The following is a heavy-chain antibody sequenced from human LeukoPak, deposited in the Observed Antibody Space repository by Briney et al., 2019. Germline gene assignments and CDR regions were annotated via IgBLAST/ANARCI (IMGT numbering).Heavy chain of an antibody. V-gene: IGHV3-48*04. CDR1: GFTFSSYS. Sequence: GGSLRLSRAASGFTFSSYSMNWVRQAPGKGLEWVSYISSSSSTIYYADSVKGRFTISRDDAKNSLYLQMNSLRADDTAVYYCARGFNGFDIWGQGTMVTVSS. J-gene: IGHJ3*02. CDR2: ISSSSSTI. CDR3: ARGFNGFDI.